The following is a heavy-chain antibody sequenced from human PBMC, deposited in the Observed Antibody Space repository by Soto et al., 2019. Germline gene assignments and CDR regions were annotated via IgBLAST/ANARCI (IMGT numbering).Heavy chain of an antibody. D-gene: IGHD3-10*01. Sequence: ASVKVSCKASGYTFTSYDINWLRQATGQGLEWMGWMNPNSGNTGYAQKFQGRVTMTRNTSISTAYMELSSLRSEDTAVYYCARGSHYYGSGSYISYGMDVWGQGTTVTVSS. V-gene: IGHV1-8*01. J-gene: IGHJ6*02. CDR3: ARGSHYYGSGSYISYGMDV. CDR2: MNPNSGNT. CDR1: GYTFTSYD.